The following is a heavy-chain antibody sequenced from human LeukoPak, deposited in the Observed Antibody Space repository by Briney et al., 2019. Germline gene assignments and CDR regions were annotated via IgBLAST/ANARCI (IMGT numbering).Heavy chain of an antibody. CDR1: GYTFTSYD. CDR3: ARVGATMVGFYYYYGMDV. D-gene: IGHD1-26*01. Sequence: ASVKVSCKASGYTFTSYDINWVRQATGQGLEWMGWMNPNSGNTGYAQKFQGRVTMTRNTSISTAYMELSSLRSEDTAVYYCARVGATMVGFYYYYGMDVWGQGTTVTVSS. J-gene: IGHJ6*02. V-gene: IGHV1-8*01. CDR2: MNPNSGNT.